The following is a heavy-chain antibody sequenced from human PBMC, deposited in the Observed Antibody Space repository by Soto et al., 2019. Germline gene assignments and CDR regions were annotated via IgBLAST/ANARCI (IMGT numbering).Heavy chain of an antibody. CDR2: INHSGST. V-gene: IGHV4-34*01. D-gene: IGHD3-10*01. J-gene: IGHJ6*03. CDR1: GGSFSGYY. CDR3: ARGGYGSGSYYIKNYMDV. Sequence: SETLSLTCAVYGGSFSGYYWSWIRQPPGKGLEWIGEINHSGSTNYNPSLKSRVTISVDTSKNQFSLKLSSVTAADTAVYYCARGGYGSGSYYIKNYMDVWGKGTRVTVSS.